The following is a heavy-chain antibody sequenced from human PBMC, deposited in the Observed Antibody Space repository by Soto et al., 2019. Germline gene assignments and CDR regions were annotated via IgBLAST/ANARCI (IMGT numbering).Heavy chain of an antibody. CDR3: AKDISRGPTKNYDFWSGPDY. Sequence: WGSLRLSCAASGFTFDEYAMHWVRQPPGKGLEWVSLISWDGSNRYYADSVQGRFTISRDNSKYSLYLEMNSLRPEDTALYYCAKDISRGPTKNYDFWSGPDYWGQGTLVTVSS. CDR2: ISWDGSNR. D-gene: IGHD3-3*01. J-gene: IGHJ4*02. CDR1: GFTFDEYA. V-gene: IGHV3-43D*04.